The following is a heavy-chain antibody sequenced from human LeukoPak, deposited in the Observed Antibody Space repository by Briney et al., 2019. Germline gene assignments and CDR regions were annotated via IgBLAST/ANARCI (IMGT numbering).Heavy chain of an antibody. D-gene: IGHD3-22*01. CDR2: ISVYNGNT. CDR1: GYTFTNYA. J-gene: IGHJ3*02. Sequence: ASVKVSCKASGYTFTNYAISWVRQAPGQGLEWMGWISVYNGNTNYAQKLQGRVTMTTDTSTSTAYMELRSLRSDDTAVYYCARDPYDTDAFDIWGQGTMVTVPS. CDR3: ARDPYDTDAFDI. V-gene: IGHV1-18*01.